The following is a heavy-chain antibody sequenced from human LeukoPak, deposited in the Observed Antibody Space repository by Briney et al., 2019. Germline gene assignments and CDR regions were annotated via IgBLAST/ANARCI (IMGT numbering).Heavy chain of an antibody. CDR1: GFTFSTYA. CDR3: ARDNLRGGSYPPFHWYFDL. J-gene: IGHJ2*01. D-gene: IGHD1-26*01. Sequence: PGGSLRLSCAASGFTFSTYAMNWVRQAPGKGLEWVSAISGGDGITYYADSVKGRFTISRDNSKNTLYLQMNGLRAEDTAVYYCARDNLRGGSYPPFHWYFDLWGRGTLVAVSS. V-gene: IGHV3-23*01. CDR2: ISGGDGIT.